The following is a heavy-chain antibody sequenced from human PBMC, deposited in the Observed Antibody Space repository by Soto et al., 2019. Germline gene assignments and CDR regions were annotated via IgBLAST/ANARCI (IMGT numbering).Heavy chain of an antibody. V-gene: IGHV1-46*01. J-gene: IGHJ5*02. CDR2: INPSGGST. CDR3: ARDFGVAGTSARRFDP. D-gene: IGHD6-19*01. Sequence: ASVKVSCKASGYTFTSYYMHWVRQAPGQGLEWMGIINPSGGSTSYAQKFQGRVTMTRDTSTSTVYMELSSLRSEDTAVYYCARDFGVAGTSARRFDPWGQGTLVTVSS. CDR1: GYTFTSYY.